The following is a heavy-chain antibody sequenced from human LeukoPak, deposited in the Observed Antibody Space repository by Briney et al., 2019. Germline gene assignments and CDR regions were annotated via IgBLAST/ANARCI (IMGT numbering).Heavy chain of an antibody. V-gene: IGHV3-7*01. Sequence: PGGSLRLSCAASGFTFSTYWMSWVRQAPGKGLEWVANIKQDGSEKYYVDSVKGRFTISRDNAKNSLFLQMNSLRAEDTAVYYCARALPPVSFWSDFDAFDIWGQGTMVTVSS. CDR3: ARALPPVSFWSDFDAFDI. CDR1: GFTFSTYW. J-gene: IGHJ3*02. CDR2: IKQDGSEK. D-gene: IGHD3-3*01.